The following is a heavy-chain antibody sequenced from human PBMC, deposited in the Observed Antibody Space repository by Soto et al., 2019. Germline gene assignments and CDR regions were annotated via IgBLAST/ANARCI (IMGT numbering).Heavy chain of an antibody. J-gene: IGHJ4*02. Sequence: QITLKKSGPTLVRPPQTLTLTCTFSGFSLTSGVGVGWIRQPPGKALAWLALIYWDDDKRYSPSLKNRLTITKDTSKNQVVLTMTNVGPVDTATYFCAHIDPEIVTVGGHGGFDYWGQGTLVTVSS. V-gene: IGHV2-5*02. CDR2: IYWDDDK. CDR1: GFSLTSGVG. D-gene: IGHD5-12*01. CDR3: AHIDPEIVTVGGHGGFDY.